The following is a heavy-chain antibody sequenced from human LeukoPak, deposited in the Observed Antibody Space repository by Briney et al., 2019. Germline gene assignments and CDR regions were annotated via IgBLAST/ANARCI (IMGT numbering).Heavy chain of an antibody. J-gene: IGHJ5*02. CDR3: ARGITGMYYYDP. Sequence: GGSLRLSCTASGFTFSSHWMPWVRKAPGKGLVWVSRINFDGSSTNYADSVRGRFTISRDNAKDTLYLQINSLRAEDTAVYYCARGITGMYYYDPWGQGTLVTVSS. V-gene: IGHV3-74*01. CDR1: GFTFSSHW. CDR2: INFDGSST. D-gene: IGHD3-10*01.